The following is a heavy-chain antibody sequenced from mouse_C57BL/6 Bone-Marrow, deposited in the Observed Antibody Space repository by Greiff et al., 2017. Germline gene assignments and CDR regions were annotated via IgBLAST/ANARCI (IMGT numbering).Heavy chain of an antibody. D-gene: IGHD2-1*01. CDR2: FYPYNDGT. V-gene: IGHV1-47*01. J-gene: IGHJ3*01. CDR1: GYTFTTYP. Sequence: VQLQEPGAELVKPGASVKMSCKASGYTFTTYPIAWMKQNHGKSLEWIGNFYPYNDGTKYNEKFKGKATLTVEKSSSTVYLELSRLTSEDSAVYYCARWRVTRLFAYWGQGTTVTVSA. CDR3: ARWRVTRLFAY.